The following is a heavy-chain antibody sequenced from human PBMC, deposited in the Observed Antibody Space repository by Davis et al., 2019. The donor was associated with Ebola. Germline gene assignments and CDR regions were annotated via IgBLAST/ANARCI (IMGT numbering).Heavy chain of an antibody. J-gene: IGHJ6*04. D-gene: IGHD4-17*01. CDR1: GGSISSYY. Sequence: GSLRLSCTVSGGSISSYYWSWIRQPPGKGLEWIGYIYYSGSTNYNPSLKSRVTISVDTSKNQFSLKLSSVTAADTAVYYCAGLPQNTDYGANGSLGMDVWGKGTTVTVSS. CDR2: IYYSGST. CDR3: AGLPQNTDYGANGSLGMDV. V-gene: IGHV4-59*01.